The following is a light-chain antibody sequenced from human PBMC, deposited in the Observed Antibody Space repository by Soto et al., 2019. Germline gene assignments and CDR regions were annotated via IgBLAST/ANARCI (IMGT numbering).Light chain of an antibody. CDR1: QSVSSY. CDR2: GAS. J-gene: IGKJ1*01. V-gene: IGKV3-20*01. Sequence: EIVLTEYRPTRTLCRGGRATLSCRASQSVSSYLAWYLQKPGQAPRPLIYGASSRATGAPDRFSGSGSGTAFTLTISRLEPEDSAVYYCQQYGSSPWTCGEGTRL. CDR3: QQYGSSPWT.